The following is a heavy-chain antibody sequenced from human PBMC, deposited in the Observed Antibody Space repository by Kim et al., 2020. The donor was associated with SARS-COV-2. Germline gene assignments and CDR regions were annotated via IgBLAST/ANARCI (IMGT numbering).Heavy chain of an antibody. Sequence: GGSLRLSCAASGITVSRNYMNWVRQAPGKGLEWVSVIYSGGSTYYADSVKARFTISRDNSKNTLYLQMNSRRAEDTAIYYCARDVDIRGGMDVGGQGNTGTVSS. J-gene: IGHJ6*02. V-gene: IGHV3-66*01. D-gene: IGHD5-12*01. CDR2: IYSGGST. CDR1: GITVSRNY. CDR3: ARDVDIRGGMDV.